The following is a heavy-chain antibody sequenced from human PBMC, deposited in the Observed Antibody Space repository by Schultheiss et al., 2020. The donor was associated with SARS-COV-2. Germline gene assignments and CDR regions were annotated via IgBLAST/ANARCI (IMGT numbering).Heavy chain of an antibody. J-gene: IGHJ4*01. CDR2: IYYSGST. CDR1: GGSISGYY. D-gene: IGHD2-2*01. V-gene: IGHV4-59*08. CDR3: ARHASVPLIKEGFDY. Sequence: SETLSLTCTVSGGSISGYYWGWIRQPPGKGLEWIGYIYYSGSTYYNPSLKSRVTMSVDTSKNQFSLKLSSVTAADTAVYYCARHASVPLIKEGFDYWGQGILVTVSS.